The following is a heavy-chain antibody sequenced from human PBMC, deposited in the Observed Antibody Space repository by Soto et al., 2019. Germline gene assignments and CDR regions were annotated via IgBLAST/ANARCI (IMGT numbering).Heavy chain of an antibody. D-gene: IGHD1-26*01. V-gene: IGHV3-7*01. CDR3: ARGGGIVDN. CDR1: GFTFNNDW. Sequence: EVQVVESGGDLVQPGGSLRLSCAASGFTFNNDWMTWVRQASGKGLEWVASIKEDGTNTYYADSVRGRFTLSRDNTKNSLDLQMNSHRVEDTAVYYCARGGGIVDNWGQGTLVTVSS. J-gene: IGHJ4*02. CDR2: IKEDGTNT.